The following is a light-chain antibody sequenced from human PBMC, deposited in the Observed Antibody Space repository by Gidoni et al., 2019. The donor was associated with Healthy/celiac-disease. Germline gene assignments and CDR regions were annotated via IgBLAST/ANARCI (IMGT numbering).Light chain of an antibody. CDR3: LQDYNYPPT. Sequence: AIQMTQSPSSLSASVGDRVTITCRASQGIRNDLGWYQQKPGKAPKLLIYAASSLQSGVPSRVSGSGSGTDVTRTISSLQPEDFATYYCLQDYNYPPTFGQGTKVEIK. V-gene: IGKV1-6*01. CDR1: QGIRND. J-gene: IGKJ1*01. CDR2: AAS.